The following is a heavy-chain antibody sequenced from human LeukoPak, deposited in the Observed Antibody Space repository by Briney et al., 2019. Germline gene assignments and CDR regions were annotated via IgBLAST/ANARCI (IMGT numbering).Heavy chain of an antibody. CDR1: GGSISSSSYY. V-gene: IGHV4-39*01. CDR2: IYYSGST. CDR3: ARRGSRQGSTVVTPAFDY. D-gene: IGHD4-23*01. J-gene: IGHJ4*02. Sequence: SETLSLTCTVSGGSISSSSYYWGLIRQPPGKGLEWLGGIYYSGSTYYNPSLKSRVAVSADTSNNQFSLKLSSVTAADTAVYYCARRGSRQGSTVVTPAFDYWGQGTLVTVAS.